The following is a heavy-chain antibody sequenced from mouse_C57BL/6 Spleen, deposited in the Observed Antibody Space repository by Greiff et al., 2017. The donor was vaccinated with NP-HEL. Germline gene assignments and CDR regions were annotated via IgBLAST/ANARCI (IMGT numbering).Heavy chain of an antibody. CDR2: ISAGGSYT. Sequence: EVKVVESGGGLVKPGGSLKLSCAASGFTFSSYAMSWVRQTPEKRLEWVATISAGGSYTYYPDNVKGRFTISRDNAKNNLYLQMSHLKSEDTAMYYCAREGSNYTNWGFAYWGQGTLVTVSA. D-gene: IGHD2-5*01. J-gene: IGHJ3*01. V-gene: IGHV5-4*01. CDR1: GFTFSSYA. CDR3: AREGSNYTNWGFAY.